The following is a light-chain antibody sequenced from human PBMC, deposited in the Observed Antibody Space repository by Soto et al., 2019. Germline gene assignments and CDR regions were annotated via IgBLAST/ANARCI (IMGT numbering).Light chain of an antibody. Sequence: DMLLTQYPGTLSLAPGERATLSCRASQSVSSNHLAWYQQKPGQAPRLLIYGGSSRATGIPVRFSGSGSETDFTLTIARLEPEDFAVYYCQQCSSSRTFGQGTKVDIK. CDR1: QSVSSNH. V-gene: IGKV3-20*01. J-gene: IGKJ1*01. CDR3: QQCSSSRT. CDR2: GGS.